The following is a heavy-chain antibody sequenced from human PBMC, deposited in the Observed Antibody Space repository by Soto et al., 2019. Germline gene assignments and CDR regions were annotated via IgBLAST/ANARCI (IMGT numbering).Heavy chain of an antibody. CDR2: TSTDGSDP. CDR1: GFRFGTHG. D-gene: IGHD4-17*01. CDR3: ARDDYGGNTHFLDY. V-gene: IGHV3-30*03. J-gene: IGHJ4*02. Sequence: QVQLVESGGGVVQPGTSLRLSCEGSGFRFGTHGMHWVRQAPGKGLEWVAVTSTDGSDPRYGESVRGRFTISRDNSKNTLYLQLNSLRIEDTAVYYCARDDYGGNTHFLDYWGQGALVTVSS.